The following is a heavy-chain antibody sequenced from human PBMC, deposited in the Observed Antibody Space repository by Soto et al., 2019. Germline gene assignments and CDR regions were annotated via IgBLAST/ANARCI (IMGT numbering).Heavy chain of an antibody. Sequence: EVPLVESGGGLVKPGGSLRLSCAASGFTFSSYSMNWVRQAPGKGLEWVSSISSSSSYIYYADSVKGRFTISRDNAKNSLYLQMNSLRAEDTAVYYCARGIGIAAAISDYWGQGTLVTVSS. D-gene: IGHD6-13*01. V-gene: IGHV3-21*01. CDR2: ISSSSSYI. CDR3: ARGIGIAAAISDY. J-gene: IGHJ4*02. CDR1: GFTFSSYS.